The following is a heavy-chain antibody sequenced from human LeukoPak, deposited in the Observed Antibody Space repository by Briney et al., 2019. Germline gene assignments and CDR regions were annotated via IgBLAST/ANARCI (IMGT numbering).Heavy chain of an antibody. D-gene: IGHD4-23*01. CDR3: ARGSTTVVTVSWFDP. CDR1: GGSISSGGSY. V-gene: IGHV4-31*03. Sequence: PSGTLSLTCPVSGGSISSGGSYWSWIRQRPGKGLEWIGYIYYSGSPYYNPSLKSRVTISVDTSKNQFSLKLSSVTAADTAVYYCARGSTTVVTVSWFDPWGQGTLVTVSS. J-gene: IGHJ5*02. CDR2: IYYSGSP.